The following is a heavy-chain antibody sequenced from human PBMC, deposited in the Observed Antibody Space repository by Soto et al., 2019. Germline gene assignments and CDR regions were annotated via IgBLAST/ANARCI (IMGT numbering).Heavy chain of an antibody. D-gene: IGHD6-19*01. CDR1: GFTFSSYW. Sequence: GGSLRLSCAASGFTFSSYWMHWVRQAPGKGLVWVSHINSDGSSTSYADSVKGRFTISRDNAKNTLYLQMNSLRAEDTAVYYFARDVSQWLREGCWGQGTLVTVSS. V-gene: IGHV3-74*01. CDR3: ARDVSQWLREGC. J-gene: IGHJ4*02. CDR2: INSDGSST.